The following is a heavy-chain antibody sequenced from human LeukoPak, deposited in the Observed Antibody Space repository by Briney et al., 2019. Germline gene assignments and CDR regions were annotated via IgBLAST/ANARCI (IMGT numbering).Heavy chain of an antibody. CDR2: IYYSGST. V-gene: IGHV4-30-4*07. CDR3: ARGANWFDP. CDR1: GGSISSGGYS. Sequence: SQTLSLTCVVSGGSISSGGYSWTWIRQPPGKGLEWIGHIYYSGSTYYNPSLKSRVTISVDTSKNQFSLKLSSMTAADTAVYYCARGANWFDPWGQGTLVTVSS. J-gene: IGHJ5*02.